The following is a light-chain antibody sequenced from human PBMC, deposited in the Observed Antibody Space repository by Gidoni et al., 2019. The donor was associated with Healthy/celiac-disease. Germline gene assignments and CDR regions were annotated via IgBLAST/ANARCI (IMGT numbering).Light chain of an antibody. CDR3: QQYYNWPLT. Sequence: EIVLTQSPATLSVSPGGRTTLSCRASHSVSSNLAWYQQKHGQAPRLVIFGASIGATGIPARFSGSGSGTEFTLTISSLQSEDFAVYYCQQYYNWPLTFGGGTKVEIE. CDR1: HSVSSN. V-gene: IGKV3-15*01. CDR2: GAS. J-gene: IGKJ4*01.